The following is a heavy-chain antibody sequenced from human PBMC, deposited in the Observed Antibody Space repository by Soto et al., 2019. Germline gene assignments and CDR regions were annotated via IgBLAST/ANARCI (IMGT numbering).Heavy chain of an antibody. CDR3: ARATYSNAWYRFDL. CDR1: GFTFSGYW. D-gene: IGHD4-4*01. V-gene: IGHV3-7*03. J-gene: IGHJ4*02. Sequence: QLVESGGGLVQPGGSLRLSCEASGFTFSGYWMSWVRQAPGKGLGWVADIKHDGSVQYYVDSVKGRFTISRDNATKLLYLQMNGLRAEDTALYYCARATYSNAWYRFDLWGQGTLVTVSS. CDR2: IKHDGSVQ.